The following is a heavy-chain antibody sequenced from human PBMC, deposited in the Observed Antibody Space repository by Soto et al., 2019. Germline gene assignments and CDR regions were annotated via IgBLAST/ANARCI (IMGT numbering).Heavy chain of an antibody. CDR1: GGTFGSYA. CDR3: AREAPYCTSATCPKFYDMDV. J-gene: IGHJ6*02. V-gene: IGHV1-69*13. D-gene: IGHD2-21*01. CDR2: IIPILNSP. Sequence: EASVKVSCKASGGTFGSYAITWVRRAPGQGLEWLGGIIPILNSPAYAQKFQARVVITADEITNTAYMELNSLRFDGTAVYYCAREAPYCTSATCPKFYDMDVWGQGITVTVSS.